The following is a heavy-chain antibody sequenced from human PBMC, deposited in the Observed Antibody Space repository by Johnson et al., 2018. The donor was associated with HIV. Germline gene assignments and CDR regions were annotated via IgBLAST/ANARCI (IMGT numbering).Heavy chain of an antibody. V-gene: IGHV3-30*18. Sequence: VQLVESGGGVVQPGRSLRLSCAASGFTFSSYGMHWVRQAPGKGLEWVTVTSDDGDNKYYADSVNGRFAISRDNSKDTQYLQMNSLRSEDTAVYYCAKDQHGPFVPTVMRDDAFDIWGQGTMVTVSS. CDR2: TSDDGDNK. CDR1: GFTFSSYG. CDR3: AKDQHGPFVPTVMRDDAFDI. J-gene: IGHJ3*02. D-gene: IGHD5-12*01.